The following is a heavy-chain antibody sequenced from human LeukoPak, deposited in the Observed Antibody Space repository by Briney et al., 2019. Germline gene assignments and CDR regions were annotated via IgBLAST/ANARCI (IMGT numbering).Heavy chain of an antibody. CDR2: ISWNGENS. CDR3: AKDRGRAWYYYYGLDV. V-gene: IGHV3-9*01. Sequence: GGSLRLSCAASGFTFDDYALHWVRQAPGKGLEWVSGISWNGENSYYADSVRGRFSISRDNARSSLYLQMNSLRGEDTAIYYCAKDRGRAWYYYYGLDVWGQGTTVTVSS. CDR1: GFTFDDYA. D-gene: IGHD3-10*01. J-gene: IGHJ6*02.